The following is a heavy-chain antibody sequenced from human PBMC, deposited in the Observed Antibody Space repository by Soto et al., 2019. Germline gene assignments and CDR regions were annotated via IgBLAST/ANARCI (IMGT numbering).Heavy chain of an antibody. J-gene: IGHJ5*02. D-gene: IGHD4-4*01. CDR2: IGTSSTDM. CDR1: GFTFRTYT. CDR3: ARDLGVTTVTNPWFDP. V-gene: IGHV3-21*01. Sequence: GGSLRLSCAASGFTFRTYTMNWVRQAPRMGLEWVSSIGTSSTDMYYADSVKGRFTISRDNAKNSLYLQMNSLRAEDTAIYYCARDLGVTTVTNPWFDPWGQGRLVTVAS.